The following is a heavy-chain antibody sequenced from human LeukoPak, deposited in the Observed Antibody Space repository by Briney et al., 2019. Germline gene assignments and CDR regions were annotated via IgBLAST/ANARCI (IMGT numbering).Heavy chain of an antibody. V-gene: IGHV3-23*01. Sequence: GGSLRLSCAASGFTFSSYAMSWVRQAPGKGLEWVSAISGSGGSTYYADSVKGRFTISRDNSKNTLYLQMNSLRAEDTAVYYCAKDRAPGIAVAGSKFGFDYWGQGTLVTVSS. J-gene: IGHJ4*02. CDR1: GFTFSSYA. CDR2: ISGSGGST. CDR3: AKDRAPGIAVAGSKFGFDY. D-gene: IGHD6-19*01.